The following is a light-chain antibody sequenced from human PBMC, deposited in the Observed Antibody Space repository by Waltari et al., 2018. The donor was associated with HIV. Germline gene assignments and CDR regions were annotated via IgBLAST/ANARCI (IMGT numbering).Light chain of an antibody. J-gene: IGKJ1*01. V-gene: IGKV1-39*01. CDR2: ASS. CDR3: QQSHSRPLT. Sequence: LQLTQSPSSLSASVGERVTLTCRPSQKVGINLISYQQKRGKAPNLLNYASSSLQNGVPSSCSGSGSATHSTLTISMLQPEDFATYHCQQSHSRPLTFGQGTKVEI. CDR1: QKVGIN.